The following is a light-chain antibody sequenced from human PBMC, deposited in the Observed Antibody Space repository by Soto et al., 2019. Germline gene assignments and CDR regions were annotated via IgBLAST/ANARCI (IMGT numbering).Light chain of an antibody. V-gene: IGKV1-6*01. CDR3: LQDYNYPRT. J-gene: IGKJ1*01. CDR1: QGIRSA. CDR2: AAS. Sequence: LSASVGDRVTITCRASQGIRSALGWFQQKPGKAPKLLIYAASSLQSGVPSRFSGGGSGTDFTLTISGLHPEDFASYYCLQDYNYPRTLGQGTKVDIK.